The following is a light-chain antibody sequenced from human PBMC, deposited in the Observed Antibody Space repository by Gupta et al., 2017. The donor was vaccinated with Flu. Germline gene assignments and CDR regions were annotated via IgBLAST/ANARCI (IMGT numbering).Light chain of an antibody. CDR1: SSNIGAGYD. CDR2: GNS. V-gene: IGLV1-40*01. Sequence: SVLTQPPSVSGAPGQWVTISCTGSSSNIGAGYDVHWYQQLPGTAPKLLIYGNSNRPSGVPDRFSGSKSGTSASLAITGLQAEDEADYYCQSYDNSLSGSVVFGGGTKLTVL. J-gene: IGLJ2*01. CDR3: QSYDNSLSGSVV.